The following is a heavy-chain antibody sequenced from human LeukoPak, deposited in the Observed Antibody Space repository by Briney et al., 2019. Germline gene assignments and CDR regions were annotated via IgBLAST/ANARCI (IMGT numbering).Heavy chain of an antibody. J-gene: IGHJ4*02. Sequence: GESLRLSCAASGFTFSSYAMSWVRQAPGKGLEWVSAISGSGDSTYYGDSVKGRFTISRDNSKNTLYLQMNSLRAEDTAVYYCAKTRPLDSSSWSHGDYWGPGTLVTVSS. V-gene: IGHV3-23*01. CDR2: ISGSGDST. D-gene: IGHD6-13*01. CDR3: AKTRPLDSSSWSHGDY. CDR1: GFTFSSYA.